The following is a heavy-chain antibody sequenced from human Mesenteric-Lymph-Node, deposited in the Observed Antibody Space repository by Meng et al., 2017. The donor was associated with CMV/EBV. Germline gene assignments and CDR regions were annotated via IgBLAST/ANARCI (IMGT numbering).Heavy chain of an antibody. CDR1: GYTFTSYG. D-gene: IGHD3-22*01. CDR3: ARTDSSGYDYAY. CDR2: ISAYNGNT. V-gene: IGHV1-18*01. J-gene: IGHJ4*02. Sequence: CKASGYTFTSYGISWVRQAPGQGREWMGWISAYNGNTNYAQKLQGRVTMTTDTSTSTAYMELRSLRSDDTAVYYCARTDSSGYDYAYWGQGTLVTVSS.